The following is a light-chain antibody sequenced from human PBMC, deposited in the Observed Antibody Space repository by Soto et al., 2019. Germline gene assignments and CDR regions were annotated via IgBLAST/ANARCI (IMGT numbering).Light chain of an antibody. CDR1: RSDVGGYNY. CDR2: DVS. Sequence: QSALTQPASVSGSPGQSITISCTGTRSDVGGYNYVSWYQQNPGKAPKLIMYDVSHRPSGVSNRFFGSKSGNTASLTISGPQAEDEADYYCFSYTSSRARVFGGGTKLTVL. V-gene: IGLV2-14*01. CDR3: FSYTSSRARV. J-gene: IGLJ3*02.